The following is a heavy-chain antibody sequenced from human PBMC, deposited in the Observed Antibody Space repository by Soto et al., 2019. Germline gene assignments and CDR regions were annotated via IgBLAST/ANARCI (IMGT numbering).Heavy chain of an antibody. J-gene: IGHJ4*02. D-gene: IGHD3-22*01. Sequence: PSETLSLTCTVSGGSISSSSYYWGWIRQPPGKGLEWIGSIYYSGSTYYNPSLKSRVTISVDTSKNQFSLKLSSVTAADTAVYYCGGGGEWLLPIDYWGQGTLVTVSS. CDR2: IYYSGST. CDR3: GGGGEWLLPIDY. CDR1: GGSISSSSYY. V-gene: IGHV4-39*01.